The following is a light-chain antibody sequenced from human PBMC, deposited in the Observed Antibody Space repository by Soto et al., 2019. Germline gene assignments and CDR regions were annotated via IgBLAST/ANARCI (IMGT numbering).Light chain of an antibody. CDR3: QQRSNWLT. Sequence: EIVLTQSPATLSLSPGERATLSCRASQSVGSYLAWYQQKPGQAPRLLIYDASNRATGIPARCSGSGSGTAFTLNISSLEPEDFEVYYCQQRSNWLTFGGGTKVEIK. CDR2: DAS. CDR1: QSVGSY. V-gene: IGKV3-11*01. J-gene: IGKJ4*01.